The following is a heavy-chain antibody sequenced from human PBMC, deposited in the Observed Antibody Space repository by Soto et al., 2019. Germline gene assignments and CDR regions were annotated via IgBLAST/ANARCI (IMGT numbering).Heavy chain of an antibody. Sequence: QLQLQESGSGLVKPSQTLSLTCAASGGSISSGGYSWSWLRQPPGKGLEWIGYIYHSGSTYYNPSTKRQVTMSVDRSTNQFSLKLSSVTAADTAVYYCARGQVAAAQHWGQGTLVTVSS. J-gene: IGHJ4*02. CDR1: GGSISSGGYS. V-gene: IGHV4-30-2*01. CDR2: IYHSGST. D-gene: IGHD2-15*01. CDR3: ARGQVAAAQH.